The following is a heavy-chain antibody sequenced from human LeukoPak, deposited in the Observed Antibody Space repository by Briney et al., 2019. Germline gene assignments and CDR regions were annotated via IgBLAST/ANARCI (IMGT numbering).Heavy chain of an antibody. CDR3: AGDAGGSSDY. CDR2: INPSGGST. D-gene: IGHD1-26*01. Sequence: ASVKVSCKVSGYTLTELSMHWVRQAPGQGLEWMGIINPSGGSTSYAQKFQGRVTMTRDMSTGTVYMELSSLRSEDTAVYYCAGDAGGSSDYWGQGTLVTVSS. J-gene: IGHJ4*02. CDR1: GYTLTELS. V-gene: IGHV1-46*01.